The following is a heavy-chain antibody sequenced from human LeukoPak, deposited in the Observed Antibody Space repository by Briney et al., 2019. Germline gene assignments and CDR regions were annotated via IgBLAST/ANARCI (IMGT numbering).Heavy chain of an antibody. CDR3: AREEKMEEGYYYYMDV. CDR1: GFTFSSHW. V-gene: IGHV3-7*01. D-gene: IGHD5-24*01. J-gene: IGHJ6*03. Sequence: GGSLRLSCAAFGFTFSSHWMSWVRQTPGEGLEWVAYMKQDGSEKYVVDSVKGRFTISRDNSKNSLYLQMNSLKAEDTAVYYCAREEKMEEGYYYYMDVWGKGTTVTVSS. CDR2: MKQDGSEK.